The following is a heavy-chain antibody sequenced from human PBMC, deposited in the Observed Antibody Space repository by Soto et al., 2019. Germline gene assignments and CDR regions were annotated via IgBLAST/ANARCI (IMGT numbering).Heavy chain of an antibody. CDR3: AKAGVLEWLLYYYYGMDV. Sequence: GGSLRLSCAASGFSFSNSAMAWVRQGPGQGLEWVSTVFHGGGGTYYADSVKGRFTISRDNSKNTLYLQMNSLRAEDTAVYYCAKAGVLEWLLYYYYGMDVWGQGTTVTVSS. V-gene: IGHV3-23*01. CDR1: GFSFSNSA. CDR2: VFHGGGGT. J-gene: IGHJ6*02. D-gene: IGHD3-3*01.